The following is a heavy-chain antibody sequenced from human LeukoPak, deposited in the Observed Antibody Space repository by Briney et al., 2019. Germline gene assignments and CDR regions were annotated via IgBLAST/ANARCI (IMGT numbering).Heavy chain of an antibody. J-gene: IGHJ4*02. Sequence: GGSLRLSCAASGFTFSSYAMSWVCQAPGKGLEWVSAISGSGDSTYYADSVKGRFTISRDNSKNTPYLQMNSLRAEDTAVYYCAKAPYYYGSGSGIDYWGQGTLVTVSS. CDR2: ISGSGDST. CDR3: AKAPYYYGSGSGIDY. D-gene: IGHD3-10*01. CDR1: GFTFSSYA. V-gene: IGHV3-23*01.